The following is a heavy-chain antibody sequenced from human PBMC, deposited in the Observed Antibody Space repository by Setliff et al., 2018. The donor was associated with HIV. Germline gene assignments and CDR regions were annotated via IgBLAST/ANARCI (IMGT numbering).Heavy chain of an antibody. CDR1: GGSFSGYY. CDR3: ARGGNYYYYYYMDV. CDR2: INHSGST. Sequence: SLTCAVYGGSFSGYYWSWIRQPPGKGLEWIGEINHSGSTNYNPSLKSRVTISVDTSKNQFSLKLSSVTAADTAVYYCARGGNYYYYYYMDVWGKGTTVTVSS. J-gene: IGHJ6*03. V-gene: IGHV4-34*01.